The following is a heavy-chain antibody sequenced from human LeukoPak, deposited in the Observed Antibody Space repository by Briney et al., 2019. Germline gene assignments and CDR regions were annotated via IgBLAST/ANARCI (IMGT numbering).Heavy chain of an antibody. CDR3: ARSGPRYYYGSGSYVPYYYYYYYMDV. D-gene: IGHD3-10*01. V-gene: IGHV4-34*01. Sequence: PPETLSLTCAVYGGSFSGYYWSWIRQPPGKGLEWIGEINHSGSTNYNPSLKSRVTISVDTSKNQFSLKLSSVTAADTAVYYCARSGPRYYYGSGSYVPYYYYYYYMDVWGKGTTVTISS. J-gene: IGHJ6*03. CDR2: INHSGST. CDR1: GGSFSGYY.